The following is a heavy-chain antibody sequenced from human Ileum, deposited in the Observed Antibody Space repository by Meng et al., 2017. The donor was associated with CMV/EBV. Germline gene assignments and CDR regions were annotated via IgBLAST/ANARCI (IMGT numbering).Heavy chain of an antibody. CDR1: GASISRYY. D-gene: IGHD3-10*01. V-gene: IGHV4-4*07. CDR2: IHSSGNT. Sequence: GQLQESGPGLVKPSETLSLTCTVFGASISRYYWTWIRQPAGKGLEFIGRIHSSGNTDYNPSLMSRVTMSIDTSKNQLSLNLNSVTAADTAVYYCARAAARGVPVDFWGQGMLVTVSS. CDR3: ARAAARGVPVDF. J-gene: IGHJ4*02.